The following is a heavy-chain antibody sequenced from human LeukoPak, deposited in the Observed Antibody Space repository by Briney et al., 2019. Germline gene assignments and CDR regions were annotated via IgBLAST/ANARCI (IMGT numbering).Heavy chain of an antibody. CDR2: INPNSGGT. Sequence: ASVKVSCKASGYTFTGYYMHWVRQAPGQGLEWMGWINPNSGGTNYAQKFQGRVTMTRDTSISTAYMELSRLRSDDTAVYYCASPFQHDSSGYYPEAFDIWGQGTMVTVSS. D-gene: IGHD3-22*01. V-gene: IGHV1-2*02. CDR3: ASPFQHDSSGYYPEAFDI. CDR1: GYTFTGYY. J-gene: IGHJ3*02.